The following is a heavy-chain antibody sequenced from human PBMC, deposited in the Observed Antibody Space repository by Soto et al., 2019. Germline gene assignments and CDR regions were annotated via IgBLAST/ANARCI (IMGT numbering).Heavy chain of an antibody. V-gene: IGHV3-74*01. Sequence: GGSLRLSCAASGFTFSSYWMHWVRQAPGKGLVWVSRINSDGSSTSYADSVKGRFTISRDNAKNTLYLQMNSLRAEDTAVYYCARVPLSDFWSGYYTGFDYWSQGTLVTVSS. J-gene: IGHJ4*02. D-gene: IGHD3-3*01. CDR3: ARVPLSDFWSGYYTGFDY. CDR1: GFTFSSYW. CDR2: INSDGSST.